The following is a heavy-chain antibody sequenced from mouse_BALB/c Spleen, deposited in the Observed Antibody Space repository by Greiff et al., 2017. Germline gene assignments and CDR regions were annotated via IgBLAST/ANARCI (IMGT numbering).Heavy chain of an antibody. Sequence: EVQRVESGGGLVQPGGSLKLSCAASGFTFSSYTMSWVRQTPEKRLEWVAYISNGGGSTYYPDTVKGRFTISRDNAKNTLYLQMSSLKSEDTAMYYCARHEGITGAWFAYWGQGTLVTVSA. CDR1: GFTFSSYT. CDR2: ISNGGGST. CDR3: ARHEGITGAWFAY. D-gene: IGHD2-4*01. V-gene: IGHV5-12-2*01. J-gene: IGHJ3*01.